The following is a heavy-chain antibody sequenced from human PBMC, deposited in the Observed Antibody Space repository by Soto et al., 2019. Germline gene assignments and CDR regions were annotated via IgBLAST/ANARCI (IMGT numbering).Heavy chain of an antibody. CDR1: GYTFTSYY. J-gene: IGHJ5*02. V-gene: IGHV1-46*01. CDR2: INPSGGST. D-gene: IGHD6-13*01. Sequence: ASVKVSCKASGYTFTSYYMHWVRQAPGQGLEWMGIINPSGGSTSYAQKFQGRVTMTRDTSTSTAYMELSSLRSEDTAVYYCARETVAAAGHNGFDPWGQGTLVTVSS. CDR3: ARETVAAAGHNGFDP.